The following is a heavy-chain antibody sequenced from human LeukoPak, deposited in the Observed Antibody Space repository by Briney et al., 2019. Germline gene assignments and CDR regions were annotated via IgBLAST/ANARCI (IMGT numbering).Heavy chain of an antibody. V-gene: IGHV4-4*07. CDR2: MSASGST. CDR1: GGSISSYY. CDR3: ARVPHARTFDI. J-gene: IGHJ3*02. Sequence: SETLSLTCTVSGGSISSYYWSCIRQPAGRGLEWIGRMSASGSTNYSPSLKSRVTMSVDTSKNQFSLRLNSVTAADTAVYYCARVPHARTFDIWGQGTMVTVSS.